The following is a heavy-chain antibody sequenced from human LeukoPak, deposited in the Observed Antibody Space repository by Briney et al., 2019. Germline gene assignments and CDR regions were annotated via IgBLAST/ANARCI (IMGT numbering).Heavy chain of an antibody. D-gene: IGHD5-12*01. Sequence: GGSLRLSCEASGFSFSAAWMTWVRQAPGKGLEWVATIKNDGSDKYYADSVKGRFTLSRDNAKNLVYLQMNSLRVEDTAVYYCVNLGYSDGGQGTLVTVSS. CDR1: GFSFSAAW. V-gene: IGHV3-7*01. CDR2: IKNDGSDK. CDR3: VNLGYSD. J-gene: IGHJ4*02.